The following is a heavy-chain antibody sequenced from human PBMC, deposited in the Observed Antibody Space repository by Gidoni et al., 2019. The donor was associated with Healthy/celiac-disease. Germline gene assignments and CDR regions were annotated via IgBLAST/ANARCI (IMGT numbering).Heavy chain of an antibody. CDR1: GFTFSSYA. J-gene: IGHJ4*02. Sequence: EVQLLESGGGLVQPGGSLRLSCAAPGFTFSSYAMSWVRQAPGKGLEWVSAISGSGGRTSYADAVKGRFTISRDNSKNTLYLQMNSLRAEDTAVYYCAKFDYYDSSGYYYGDYFDYWGQGTLVTVSS. CDR3: AKFDYYDSSGYYYGDYFDY. D-gene: IGHD3-22*01. CDR2: ISGSGGRT. V-gene: IGHV3-23*01.